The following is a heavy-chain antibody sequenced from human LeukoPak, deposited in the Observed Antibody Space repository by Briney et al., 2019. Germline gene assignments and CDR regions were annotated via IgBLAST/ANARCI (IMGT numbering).Heavy chain of an antibody. J-gene: IGHJ4*02. D-gene: IGHD1-1*01. Sequence: GGSLRLSCTASGFTFSSYAMSWVRQAPGKGLEWVSAISGSGGGTYYADSVKGRFTISRDNSKNTLYLQMNSLRAEDTAVYYRAKDLSGSFDYWGQGTLVTVSS. CDR2: ISGSGGGT. CDR1: GFTFSSYA. V-gene: IGHV3-23*01. CDR3: AKDLSGSFDY.